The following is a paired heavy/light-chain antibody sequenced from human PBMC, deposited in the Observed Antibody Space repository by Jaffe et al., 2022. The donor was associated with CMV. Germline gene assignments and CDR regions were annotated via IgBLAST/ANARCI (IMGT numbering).Heavy chain of an antibody. CDR2: ISWDSEDI. D-gene: IGHD2-8*01. CDR3: ANLHGDGAFVDFDV. V-gene: IGHV3-9*01. CDR1: GFSFDDYA. Sequence: EGQLVESGGRLVQPGGSLRLSCAGAGFSFDDYAMHWVRQRPGKGLEWVSAISWDSEDIGYADSVKGRFTISRDNAQKSLYLQMNNVRVEDTALYYCANLHGDGAFVDFDVWGLGTQVTVSS. J-gene: IGHJ2*01.
Light chain of an antibody. CDR1: ILAEKY. CDR2: QDA. J-gene: IGLJ2*01. Sequence: SYELTQPSAVSVSPGQTARITCSGDILAEKYARWFQKKPGQAPILVIYQDAERPSGIPERFSGSSSGTTLTLTISGAQVEDDADYYCYTAADNRGVFGGGTRLTVL. V-gene: IGLV3-27*01. CDR3: YTAADNRGV.